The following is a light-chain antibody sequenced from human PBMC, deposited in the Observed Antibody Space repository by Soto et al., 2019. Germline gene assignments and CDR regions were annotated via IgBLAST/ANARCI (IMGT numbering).Light chain of an antibody. V-gene: IGLV1-44*01. CDR2: SNN. Sequence: QSVLTQPPSASGTPGQRVTISCSGSSSNIGSNTVNWYQQLPGTAPKLLIYSNNQRPSGVPGRFSGSKSGTSASLAISGLQSEDEADYYCAAWDDSLNAPLFGGGTKLTVL. J-gene: IGLJ2*01. CDR3: AAWDDSLNAPL. CDR1: SSNIGSNT.